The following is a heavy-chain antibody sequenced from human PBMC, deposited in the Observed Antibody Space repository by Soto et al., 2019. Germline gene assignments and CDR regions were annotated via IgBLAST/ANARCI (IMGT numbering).Heavy chain of an antibody. CDR2: IIPIFGTA. CDR3: ARAGYGGNIQKWFDR. J-gene: IGHJ5*02. Sequence: SVKVSCKASGGTFSSYAISWVRQAPGQGLEWMGGIIPIFGTANYAQKFQGRVTITADESTSTAYMELSSLRSEDTAVYYCARAGYGGNIQKWFDRLGRGTLFGVSS. D-gene: IGHD4-17*01. CDR1: GGTFSSYA. V-gene: IGHV1-69*13.